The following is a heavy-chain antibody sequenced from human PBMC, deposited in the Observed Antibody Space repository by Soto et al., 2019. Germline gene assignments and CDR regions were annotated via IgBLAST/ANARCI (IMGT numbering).Heavy chain of an antibody. CDR1: GFTFSSYA. Sequence: EVQLVESGGGLVQPGGSLSLSCAASGFTFSSYAMHWVRQAPGKGLEYVSVISSNGGSTYYANSVKGRFTISRDNSKNTLYLRMGSLRAEDMAVYYCARTSGYAFDYWGQGTLVSVSS. V-gene: IGHV3-64*01. CDR3: ARTSGYAFDY. D-gene: IGHD5-12*01. CDR2: ISSNGGST. J-gene: IGHJ4*02.